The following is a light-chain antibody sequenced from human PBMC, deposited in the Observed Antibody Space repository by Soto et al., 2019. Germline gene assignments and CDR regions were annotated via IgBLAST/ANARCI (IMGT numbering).Light chain of an antibody. Sequence: EIVLTQSPDTLSLSPGERATLSCRASQSVSSSYLAWYQQKPGQAPRLLIYGASSRATGIPDRFSGSGSGTDFTLTISRLEPEDFAVYYCQQYGSSPTWTFGQGTKLEIK. CDR1: QSVSSSY. V-gene: IGKV3-20*01. J-gene: IGKJ2*02. CDR3: QQYGSSPTWT. CDR2: GAS.